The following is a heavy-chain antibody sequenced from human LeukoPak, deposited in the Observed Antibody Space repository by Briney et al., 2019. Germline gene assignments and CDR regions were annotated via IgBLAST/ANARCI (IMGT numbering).Heavy chain of an antibody. V-gene: IGHV3-66*02. D-gene: IGHD3-22*01. CDR1: GFTVSSSY. CDR3: ATEGQYYDSSGYPTWTFDS. CDR2: IYSGGST. Sequence: GGSLRLSCAASGFTVSSSYMSWVRQAPGKGLEWVSVIYSGGSTYYADSVKGRFTISRDNSKNTLYLQMNSQRAEDTAVYYCATEGQYYDSSGYPTWTFDSWGQGTLVTVSS. J-gene: IGHJ4*02.